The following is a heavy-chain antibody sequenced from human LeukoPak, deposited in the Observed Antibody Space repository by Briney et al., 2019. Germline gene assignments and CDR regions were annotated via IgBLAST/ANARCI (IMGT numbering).Heavy chain of an antibody. CDR2: INPNSGGT. CDR3: ACMYYYGSGSYYIADY. D-gene: IGHD3-10*01. Sequence: ASVKVSCKASGYTFTGYYMHWVRQAPGQGLEWMGWINPNSGGTNYAQKFQGRVTMTRNTSISTAYMELSSLRSEDTAVYYCACMYYYGSGSYYIADYWGQGTLVTVSS. CDR1: GYTFTGYY. J-gene: IGHJ4*02. V-gene: IGHV1-2*02.